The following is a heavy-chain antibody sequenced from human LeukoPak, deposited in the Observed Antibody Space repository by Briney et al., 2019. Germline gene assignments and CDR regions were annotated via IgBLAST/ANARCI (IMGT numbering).Heavy chain of an antibody. D-gene: IGHD3-22*01. Sequence: PSETLSLTCSVFDGSISNYYWSWIRQPPGKGLEWIGYAYYSGSTTYNPSLESRVTISVDTSKNQFSLKLSSVTAADTAVYYCAKVSDRDSSGYYWGFEYWGQGTLVTVSS. V-gene: IGHV4-59*01. CDR2: AYYSGST. J-gene: IGHJ4*02. CDR1: DGSISNYY. CDR3: AKVSDRDSSGYYWGFEY.